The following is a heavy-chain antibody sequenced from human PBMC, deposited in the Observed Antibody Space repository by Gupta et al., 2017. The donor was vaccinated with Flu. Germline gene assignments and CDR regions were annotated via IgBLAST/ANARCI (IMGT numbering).Heavy chain of an antibody. J-gene: IGHJ4*02. CDR3: ARRGTWGDPSSDY. D-gene: IGHD2-21*02. Sequence: SGFYLGSTSYYGVWIRQSPGKGLEFLGSVYYNGRTNYNPSLRGRVVISIDTSKNQFSPNLTSVTAADTALYFCARRGTWGDPSSDYWGQGTLVTVSS. CDR1: GFYLGSTSYY. V-gene: IGHV4-39*01. CDR2: VYYNGRT.